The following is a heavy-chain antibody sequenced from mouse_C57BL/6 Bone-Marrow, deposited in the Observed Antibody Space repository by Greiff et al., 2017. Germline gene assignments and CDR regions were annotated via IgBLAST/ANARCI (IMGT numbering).Heavy chain of an antibody. V-gene: IGHV1-50*01. D-gene: IGHD2-1*01. J-gene: IGHJ1*03. CDR2: IDPSDSYT. CDR1: GYTFTSYW. CDR3: AREGVTERYFDV. Sequence: QVQLQQPGAELVKPGASVTLSCKASGYTFTSYWMQWVKQRPGQGLEWIGEIDPSDSYTNYNQKFKGKATLTVDTSSSTAYMQLSSLTSEDSAVYDCAREGVTERYFDVGGTGTTATVTS.